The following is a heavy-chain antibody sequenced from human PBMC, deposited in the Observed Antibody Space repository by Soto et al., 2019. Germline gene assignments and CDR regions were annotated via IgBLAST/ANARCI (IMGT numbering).Heavy chain of an antibody. CDR3: ARDFTMVRGVIDYYFDY. Sequence: VAVISYDGSNRYYADSVKGRFTISRDNSKNTLYLQMNSLRAEDTAVYYCARDFTMVRGVIDYYFDYWGQGTLVTVSS. D-gene: IGHD3-10*01. V-gene: IGHV3-30-3*01. CDR2: ISYDGSNR. J-gene: IGHJ4*02.